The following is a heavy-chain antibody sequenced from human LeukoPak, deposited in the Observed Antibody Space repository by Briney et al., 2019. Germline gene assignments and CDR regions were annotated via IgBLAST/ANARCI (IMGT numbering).Heavy chain of an antibody. V-gene: IGHV3-23*01. D-gene: IGHD3-9*01. J-gene: IGHJ3*02. Sequence: GGSLRLSCAASGFTFSSYAMSWVRQAPGKGLEWVSAISGSGGSTYYADSVKGRFTISRDNSKNTLYLQMNSLRAEDTAVYYCAKDIELRYFDWLLSAFGIWGQGTMVTVSS. CDR3: AKDIELRYFDWLLSAFGI. CDR2: ISGSGGST. CDR1: GFTFSSYA.